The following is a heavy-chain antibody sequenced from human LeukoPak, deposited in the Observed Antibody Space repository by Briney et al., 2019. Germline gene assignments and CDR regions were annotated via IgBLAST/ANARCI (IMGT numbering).Heavy chain of an antibody. CDR3: AREEGYCSSTSCHIDY. CDR2: INPNSGGT. J-gene: IGHJ4*02. CDR1: GYTFTAYY. V-gene: IGHV1-2*02. D-gene: IGHD2-2*01. Sequence: ASVKVSCKASGYTFTAYYMHWVRQAPGQGLEWMGWINPNSGGTNYAQKFQGRVTTTRDTSISTAYMELSRLRSDDTALYYCAREEGYCSSTSCHIDYWGQGTLVTVSS.